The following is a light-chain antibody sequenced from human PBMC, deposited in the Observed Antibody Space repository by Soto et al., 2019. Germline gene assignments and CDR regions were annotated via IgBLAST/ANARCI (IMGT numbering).Light chain of an antibody. V-gene: IGLV2-11*01. CDR1: NSDIGNYNY. CDR3: AAWDDSLSGVV. Sequence: QSALTQPRSVSGSPGQSVTISCTGTNSDIGNYNYVSWYQQHPGKAPKVMIYDVSKRPSGVPDRFSGSKSGNTASLTISGLQAEDEADYYCAAWDDSLSGVVFGGGTKVTVL. J-gene: IGLJ2*01. CDR2: DVS.